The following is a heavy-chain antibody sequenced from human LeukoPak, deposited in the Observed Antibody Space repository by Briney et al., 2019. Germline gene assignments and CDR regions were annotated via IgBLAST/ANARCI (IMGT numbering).Heavy chain of an antibody. D-gene: IGHD3-22*01. CDR3: AREGYYDSSGPTSAFDP. V-gene: IGHV4-30-2*01. CDR1: GGSISSGGYS. Sequence: TLSLTCAVSGGSISSGGYSWSWIRQPPGTGLEWIGYIYHSGSTYYNPSLKSRVTISVDRSKNQFSLKLSSVTAADTAVYYCAREGYYDSSGPTSAFDPWGQGTLVTVSS. CDR2: IYHSGST. J-gene: IGHJ5*02.